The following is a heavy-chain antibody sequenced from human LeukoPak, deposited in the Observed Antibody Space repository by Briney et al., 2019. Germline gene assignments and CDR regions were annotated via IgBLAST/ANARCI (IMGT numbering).Heavy chain of an antibody. D-gene: IGHD5-12*01. Sequence: PGGSLRLSCAASGFTFSSYAMHWVRQAPGKGLEWVAVISYDGSNKYYADSVKGRFTISRDNSKNTLYLQMNSLRAEDTAVYYCARAPVEWLRREPYYYGMDVWGQGTTVTVSS. V-gene: IGHV3-30-3*01. CDR1: GFTFSSYA. J-gene: IGHJ6*02. CDR3: ARAPVEWLRREPYYYGMDV. CDR2: ISYDGSNK.